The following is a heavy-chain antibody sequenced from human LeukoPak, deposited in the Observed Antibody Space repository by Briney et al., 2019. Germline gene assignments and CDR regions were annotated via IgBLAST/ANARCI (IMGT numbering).Heavy chain of an antibody. J-gene: IGHJ6*03. CDR1: GYTFTDYY. CDR2: INPNSGGT. CDR3: ARGNRLRGIVTSYYSYMDV. Sequence: GASVKVSCKTSGYTFTDYYIQWVRQAPGQGLEWMGWINPNSGGTNYAQKFQGRVTMSRDTSISTAYMEVSSLRSDDTAVYYCARGNRLRGIVTSYYSYMDVWGKGTAVTISS. D-gene: IGHD3-22*01. V-gene: IGHV1-2*02.